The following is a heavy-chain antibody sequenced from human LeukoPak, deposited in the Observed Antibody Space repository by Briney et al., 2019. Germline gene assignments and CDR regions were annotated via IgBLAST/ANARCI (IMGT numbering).Heavy chain of an antibody. V-gene: IGHV4-61*02. CDR2: IYTSGST. J-gene: IGHJ4*02. CDR1: GASISSGSYY. CDR3: ARDYDFWSGYYILPFDY. D-gene: IGHD3-3*01. Sequence: SETLSLTCTVSGASISSGSYYWNWIRQPAGKGLEWIGRIYTSGSTNFNPSLKSRVTISVDTSKNQFSLKLSSVTAADTAVYYCARDYDFWSGYYILPFDYWGQGTLVTVSS.